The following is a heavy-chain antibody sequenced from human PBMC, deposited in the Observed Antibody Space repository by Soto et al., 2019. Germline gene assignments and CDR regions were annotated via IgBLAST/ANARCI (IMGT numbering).Heavy chain of an antibody. Sequence: GSLRLSCAASGFTFSSYAMHWVRQAPGKGLEWVSAISGSGGSTYYADSVKGRFTISRDNSKNTLYLQMNSLRAEDTAVYYCAKDPVARYYYGMDVWGQGTTVTVSS. CDR2: ISGSGGST. D-gene: IGHD5-12*01. J-gene: IGHJ6*02. V-gene: IGHV3-23*01. CDR3: AKDPVARYYYGMDV. CDR1: GFTFSSYA.